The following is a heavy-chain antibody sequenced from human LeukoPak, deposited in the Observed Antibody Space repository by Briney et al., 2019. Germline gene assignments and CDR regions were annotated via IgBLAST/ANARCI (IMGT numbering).Heavy chain of an antibody. CDR1: GFTFSNYW. CDR3: ARDRGAPGH. J-gene: IGHJ4*02. D-gene: IGHD2-15*01. CDR2: INQDGSEK. V-gene: IGHV3-7*01. Sequence: PGGSLRLSCVVSGFTFSNYWMSWVRQAPGKGLEWVATINQDGSEKYCLDSVKGRFTISRDNAKNSLYLQMNSLRAEDTAVYYCARDRGAPGHWGQGTLVTVSS.